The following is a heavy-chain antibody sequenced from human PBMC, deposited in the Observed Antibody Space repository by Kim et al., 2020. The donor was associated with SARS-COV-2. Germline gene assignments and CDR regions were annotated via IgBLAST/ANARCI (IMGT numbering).Heavy chain of an antibody. V-gene: IGHV1-46*01. J-gene: IGHJ4*02. D-gene: IGHD4-17*01. CDR3: ARGSPSYGDYDGDFDY. Sequence: KFQGRVTMTRDTSKSTVYMELSSLRSEDTAVYYCARGSPSYGDYDGDFDYWGQGTLVTVSS.